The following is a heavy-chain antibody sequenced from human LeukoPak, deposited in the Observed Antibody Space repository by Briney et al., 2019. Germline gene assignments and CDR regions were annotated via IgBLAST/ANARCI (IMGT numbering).Heavy chain of an antibody. J-gene: IGHJ4*02. Sequence: SETLSLTCTVSGGSISSGSYYWGWIRQPPGKGLEWIGSIYYSGSTYYNPSLKSRVTISVDTSKNQFSLKLSSVTAADTAVYYCARHIWWYSYFVRVFDYWGQGTLVTVSS. V-gene: IGHV4-39*01. CDR3: ARHIWWYSYFVRVFDY. CDR2: IYYSGST. CDR1: GGSISSGSYY. D-gene: IGHD5-18*01.